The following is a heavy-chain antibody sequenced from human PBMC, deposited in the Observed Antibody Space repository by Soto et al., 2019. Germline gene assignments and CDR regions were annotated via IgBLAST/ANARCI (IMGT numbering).Heavy chain of an antibody. CDR2: ISYDGSNK. CDR3: ARTRLSEVTAIYFDY. Sequence: GGSLRLSCAASGFTFSSYAMHWVRQAPGKGLEWVAVISYDGSNKYYADSVKGRFTISRDNSKNTLYLQMNSLRAEDTAVYYCARTRLSEVTAIYFDYWGQGTLVTVSS. D-gene: IGHD2-21*02. V-gene: IGHV3-30-3*01. CDR1: GFTFSSYA. J-gene: IGHJ4*02.